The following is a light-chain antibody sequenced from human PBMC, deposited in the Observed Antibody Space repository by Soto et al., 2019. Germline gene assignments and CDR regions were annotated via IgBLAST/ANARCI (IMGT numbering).Light chain of an antibody. J-gene: IGKJ1*01. CDR3: QQYHIYSGT. CDR1: QTIRKS. Sequence: DIQMTQSPSSLSASVGDTISITCRSFQTIRKSLNWYQQRPGKAPKLLIFGASSLHNGVPPRFSGLGSGTHFTLNINSLQPDDFATYYCQQYHIYSGTFGQGTK. CDR2: GAS. V-gene: IGKV1-39*01.